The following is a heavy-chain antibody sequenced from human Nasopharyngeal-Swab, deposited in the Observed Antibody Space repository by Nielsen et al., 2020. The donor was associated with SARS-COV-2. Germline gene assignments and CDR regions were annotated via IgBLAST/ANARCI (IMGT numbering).Heavy chain of an antibody. Sequence: GESLKISCAASGFTFSSYGMHWVRQAPGKGLEWVAGISYDGSNKYYADSVKGRFTISRDNSKNALYLQMNSLRAEDTAVFYCASTPLDSSGYYYAFHYWGRGTLVTASS. J-gene: IGHJ4*02. CDR2: ISYDGSNK. D-gene: IGHD3-22*01. CDR1: GFTFSSYG. CDR3: ASTPLDSSGYYYAFHY. V-gene: IGHV3-30*03.